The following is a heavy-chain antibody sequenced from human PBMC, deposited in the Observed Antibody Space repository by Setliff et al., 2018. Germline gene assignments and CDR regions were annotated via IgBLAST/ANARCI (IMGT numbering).Heavy chain of an antibody. CDR1: GYTFTDYG. V-gene: IGHV1-18*01. CDR2: ISAYNGDT. CDR3: ARDEIVEVPAARLDLGYYYYYYGMDV. D-gene: IGHD2-2*01. J-gene: IGHJ6*02. Sequence: ASVKVSCKASGYTFTDYGVTWVRQAPGQGLEWVGWISAYNGDTNYAQKLQGRVTMTTDTSTSTAYMELRSLRSDDTAVYYCARDEIVEVPAARLDLGYYYYYYGMDVWGQGTTVTVSS.